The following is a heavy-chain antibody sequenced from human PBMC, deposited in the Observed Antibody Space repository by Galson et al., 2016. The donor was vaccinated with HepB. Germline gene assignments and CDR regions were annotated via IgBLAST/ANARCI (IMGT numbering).Heavy chain of an antibody. CDR2: IDWDNNE. V-gene: IGHV2-70*11. D-gene: IGHD2-21*01. CDR3: ARTHRSCRGDCCDGFDV. Sequence: PALVKPTQTLTLTCTFSGFSLRTNGMCVSWIRQPPGKALEWLARIDWDNNEYRSPSLRTRLTISKDTSKNQVVLTMTNLDPEDTATYYCARTHRSCRGDCCDGFDVWGQGTMVTVSS. CDR1: GFSLRTNGMC. J-gene: IGHJ3*01.